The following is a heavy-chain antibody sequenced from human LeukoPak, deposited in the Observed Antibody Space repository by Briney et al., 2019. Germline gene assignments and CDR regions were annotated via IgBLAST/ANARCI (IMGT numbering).Heavy chain of an antibody. CDR3: ARGLTSVY. CDR1: GGSISSYY. CDR2: INHSGST. Sequence: PSETLSLTCTVSGGSISSYYWSWIRQPPGKGLEWIGEINHSGSTNYNPSLKSRVTISVGTSKNQFSLKLSSVTAADTAVYYCARGLTSVYWGQGTLVTVSS. D-gene: IGHD1-26*01. V-gene: IGHV4-34*01. J-gene: IGHJ4*02.